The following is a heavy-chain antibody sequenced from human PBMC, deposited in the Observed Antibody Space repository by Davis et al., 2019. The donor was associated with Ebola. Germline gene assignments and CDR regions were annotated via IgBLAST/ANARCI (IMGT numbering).Heavy chain of an antibody. CDR1: GFTFSSYG. CDR3: ARDDLGKAALLYYYGMDV. J-gene: IGHJ6*02. D-gene: IGHD6-13*01. CDR2: IWYDGSNK. V-gene: IGHV3-33*01. Sequence: GGSLRLSCAASGFTFSSYGMHWVRQAPGKGLEWVAVIWYDGSNKYYADSVKGRFTISRDNSKNTLYLQMNSLRAEDTAVYYCARDDLGKAALLYYYGMDVWGQGTTVTVSS.